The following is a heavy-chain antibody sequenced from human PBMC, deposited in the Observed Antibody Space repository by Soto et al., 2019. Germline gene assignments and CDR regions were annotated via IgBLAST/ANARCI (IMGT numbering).Heavy chain of an antibody. CDR3: ARGTAISTYNWFDP. V-gene: IGHV4-31*03. CDR1: GGSISSGGYY. Sequence: KTSETLSLTFTVSGGSISSGGYYWSWIRQHPGKGLEWIGYIYYSGSTYYNPSLKSRVTISVDTSKNQFSLKLSSVTAADTAVYYCARGTAISTYNWFDPWGQGTLVTVSS. CDR2: IYYSGST. J-gene: IGHJ5*02.